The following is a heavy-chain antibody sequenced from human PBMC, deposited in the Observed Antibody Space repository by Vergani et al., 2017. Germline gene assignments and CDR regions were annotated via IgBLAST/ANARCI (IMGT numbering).Heavy chain of an antibody. CDR2: INWNGGST. J-gene: IGHJ6*02. V-gene: IGHV3-20*04. CDR3: ARDGPLVXGVPPYYYYYGMDV. Sequence: EVQLVESGGGVVRPGGSLRLSCAASGFTFDDYGMSWVRQAPGKGLEWVSGINWNGGSTGYADSVKGRFTISRDNAKNSLYLQMNSLRAEDTALYYCARDGPLVXGVPPYYYYYGMDVWGQGTTVTVSS. CDR1: GFTFDDYG. D-gene: IGHD3-10*01.